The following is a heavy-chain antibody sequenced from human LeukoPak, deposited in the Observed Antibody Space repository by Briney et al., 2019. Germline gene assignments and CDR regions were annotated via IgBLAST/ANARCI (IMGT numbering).Heavy chain of an antibody. D-gene: IGHD3-9*01. CDR2: INHSGST. J-gene: IGHJ4*02. CDR1: GGSFSGYY. CDR3: ARAGLRYFDWKHCFDY. V-gene: IGHV4-34*01. Sequence: PSETLSLTCAVYGGSFSGYYWSWIRQPPGKGLEWIGEINHSGSTYYNPSLKSRVTISVDTSKNQFSLKLSSVTAADTGVYYCARAGLRYFDWKHCFDYWGQGTLVTVSS.